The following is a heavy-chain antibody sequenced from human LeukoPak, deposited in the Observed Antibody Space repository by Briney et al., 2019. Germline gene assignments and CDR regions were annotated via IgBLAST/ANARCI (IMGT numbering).Heavy chain of an antibody. CDR3: ATSWGPDTSAFRWGRDGMDV. J-gene: IGHJ6*02. D-gene: IGHD3-16*01. CDR2: ISDRGGST. CDR1: GFTFSSYA. Sequence: GGSLRLSCAASGFTFSSYAMTWVRQAPGKGLEWVSGISDRGGSTYYAESVKGRFTISRDNSKNTQYLQMNSLRAEDTAVYYCATSWGPDTSAFRWGRDGMDVWGQGTTVIVS. V-gene: IGHV3-23*01.